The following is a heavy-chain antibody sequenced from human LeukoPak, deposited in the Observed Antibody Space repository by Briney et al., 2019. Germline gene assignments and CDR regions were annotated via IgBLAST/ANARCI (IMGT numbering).Heavy chain of an antibody. D-gene: IGHD1-26*01. CDR2: ISASGGHT. V-gene: IGHV3-23*01. J-gene: IGHJ4*02. Sequence: GGSLRLSCAASGFTFSSYAMSWVRQAPGKGLEWVSGISASGGHTFYADSVKGRFSISRDNSKNTLYLQMNSLRVEDTAIYYCAKYSGDYFGDYWGQGNLVTVSS. CDR3: AKYSGDYFGDY. CDR1: GFTFSSYA.